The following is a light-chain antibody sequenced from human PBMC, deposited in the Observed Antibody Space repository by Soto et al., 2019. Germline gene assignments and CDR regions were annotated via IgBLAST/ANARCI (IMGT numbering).Light chain of an antibody. CDR2: GVS. J-gene: IGKJ5*01. CDR1: QSASSK. V-gene: IGKV3-20*01. Sequence: EIVLTQSPGTLSLSPGEGATLSCRASQSASSKLAWYQQKPGQTPRLLIYGVSSRATGIPDRFSGSGSGTHFTLTIRRLEPEDFAVYYCQQYGRSPPITFGQGTRREIK. CDR3: QQYGRSPPIT.